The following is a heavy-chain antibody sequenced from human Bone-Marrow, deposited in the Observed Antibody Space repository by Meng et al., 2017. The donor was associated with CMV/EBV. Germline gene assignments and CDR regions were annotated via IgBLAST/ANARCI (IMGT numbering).Heavy chain of an antibody. J-gene: IGHJ4*02. D-gene: IGHD5-24*01. CDR1: GYTFTDYY. Sequence: ASVKVSCKASGYTFTDYYVHWVRQAPGQRLEWMGWIIPNSGVTDYAQKFRGRVTMTRDTSINTAYMELSRLRSDDTAVYYCASTRWLPIPGRRGWRGLDYWGQGTLVTVSS. V-gene: IGHV1-2*02. CDR2: IIPNSGVT. CDR3: ASTRWLPIPGRRGWRGLDY.